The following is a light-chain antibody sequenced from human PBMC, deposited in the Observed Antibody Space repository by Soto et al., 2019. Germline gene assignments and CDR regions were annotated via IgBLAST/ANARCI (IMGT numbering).Light chain of an antibody. CDR1: QSLTTN. J-gene: IGKJ5*01. CDR3: QQYDDWPLT. CDR2: DAS. Sequence: EVVMTQSPGTLSVSPGERAILSCRASQSLTTNLALYQQNPGQAPRLLIHDASTRATGIPARFSGSGSGTEFTLTISSLQSEDFAVYYCQQYDDWPLTFGQGARLEI. V-gene: IGKV3-15*01.